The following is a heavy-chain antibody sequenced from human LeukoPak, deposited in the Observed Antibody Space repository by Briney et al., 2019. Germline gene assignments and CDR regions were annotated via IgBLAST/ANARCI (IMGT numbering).Heavy chain of an antibody. D-gene: IGHD2-15*01. CDR2: ISWNSGSI. J-gene: IGHJ4*02. CDR1: GFTFDDYA. Sequence: PGGSLRLSCAASGFTFDDYAMHWVRQAPGKGLEWASGISWNSGSIAYANSVKGRFTISRDNAKNSLYLQMNSLRPEDMALYYCAKDVSLGYCSGGSCSAHFDYRGRGTLVTVSS. V-gene: IGHV3-9*03. CDR3: AKDVSLGYCSGGSCSAHFDY.